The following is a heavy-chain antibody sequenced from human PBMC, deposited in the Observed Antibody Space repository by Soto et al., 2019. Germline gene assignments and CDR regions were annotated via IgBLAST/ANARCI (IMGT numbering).Heavy chain of an antibody. CDR1: GFTLSSYA. D-gene: IGHD3-22*01. V-gene: IGHV3-23*01. CDR3: ATAPAGSRGYFSLSYYYGLEV. Sequence: GGTLRLSCAASGFTLSSYAMSWVRQAPGKGLEWVSAISGSGGSTYYADSVKGRFTISRDNSKNTLYLQMNSLRAEDTAVYYCATAPAGSRGYFSLSYYYGLEVWGQGTSVT. CDR2: ISGSGGST. J-gene: IGHJ6*02.